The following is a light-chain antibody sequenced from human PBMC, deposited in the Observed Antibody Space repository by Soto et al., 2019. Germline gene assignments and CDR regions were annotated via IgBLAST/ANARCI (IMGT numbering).Light chain of an antibody. CDR3: AAWVDSLTAYV. V-gene: IGLV1-47*01. CDR2: RNN. Sequence: QSVLTQPPSASGTPGQRVTISCSGSTSNIESNYVYWYQQLPGTAPKLLIYRNNERPSGVPDRFSGSKSGTSASLAISGLRSEDEADYYCAAWVDSLTAYVFGTGTKLTVL. CDR1: TSNIESNY. J-gene: IGLJ1*01.